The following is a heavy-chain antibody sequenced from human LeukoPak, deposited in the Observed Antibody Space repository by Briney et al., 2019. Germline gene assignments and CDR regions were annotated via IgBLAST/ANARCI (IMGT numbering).Heavy chain of an antibody. CDR2: ISSSSSYI. CDR1: VFTFSRSS. V-gene: IGHV3-21*01. Sequence: PGGSLRLSCATSVFTFSRSSMNGVRQAPGKGLEWVSFISSSSSYIYYADSVKGRFTISRDNAKKSLYLQMNSLRAEDTAVYYCARKESDDSSGGGWGPGTLVTVSS. CDR3: ARKESDDSSGGG. D-gene: IGHD3-22*01. J-gene: IGHJ4*02.